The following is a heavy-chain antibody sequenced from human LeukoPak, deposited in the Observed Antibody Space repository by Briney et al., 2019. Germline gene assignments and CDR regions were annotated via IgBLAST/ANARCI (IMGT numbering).Heavy chain of an antibody. CDR1: GGSISSSSYY. V-gene: IGHV4-39*01. CDR2: IYYSGST. D-gene: IGHD3-16*01. J-gene: IGHJ5*02. CDR3: ARRVYGLLGGNWFDP. Sequence: PSETLSLTCTVSGGSISSSSYYWGWIRQPPGKGLEWIGSIYYSGSTYYNPSLKSRVTISVDTSKNQFSLKLSSVTAADTAVYYCARRVYGLLGGNWFDPWGQGTLVTVSS.